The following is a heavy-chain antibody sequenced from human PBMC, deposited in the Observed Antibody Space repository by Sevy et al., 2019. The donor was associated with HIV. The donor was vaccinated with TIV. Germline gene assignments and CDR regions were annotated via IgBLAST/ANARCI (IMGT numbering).Heavy chain of an antibody. J-gene: IGHJ6*03. Sequence: GGSLRLSCAASGFTFDDYAMHWVRQAPGKGLEWVSGISWNSGSIGYADSVKGRFTISRDNAKNSLYLQMNSLRAEDMALYYCAKGGQPDYYYYMDVWGKGTTVTVSS. CDR2: ISWNSGSI. CDR1: GFTFDDYA. CDR3: AKGGQPDYYYYMDV. V-gene: IGHV3-9*03.